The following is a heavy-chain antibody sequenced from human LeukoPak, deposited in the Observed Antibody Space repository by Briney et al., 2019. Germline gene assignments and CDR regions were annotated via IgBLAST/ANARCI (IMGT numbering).Heavy chain of an antibody. D-gene: IGHD3-9*01. CDR3: ASVLDYDILTGYFYGMDV. CDR2: ISSSSSYI. CDR1: GFTFSSYS. J-gene: IGHJ6*02. V-gene: IGHV3-21*01. Sequence: GGSLRLSCAASGFTFSSYSMNWVRQAPGKGLEWVSSISSSSSYIYYADSVKGRFTISRDNAKNSLYLQMNSLRAEDTAVYYCASVLDYDILTGYFYGMDVWGQGTTVTVSS.